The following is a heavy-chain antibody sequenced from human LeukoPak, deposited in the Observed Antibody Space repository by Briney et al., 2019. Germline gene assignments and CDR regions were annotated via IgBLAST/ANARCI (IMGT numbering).Heavy chain of an antibody. D-gene: IGHD1-14*01. V-gene: IGHV3-64D*09. CDR3: VRAGIRATSYYLDY. Sequence: PSGGTLRLSCSASGFTFNNYAVHWLPQAPGKGLEYFSGISSNGGSTYYAVSLKGRFTISRDNSKNTLYLQMSSLRPEDTAVYSCVRAGIRATSYYLDYWGHESLVTVSS. CDR2: ISSNGGST. J-gene: IGHJ4*01. CDR1: GFTFNNYA.